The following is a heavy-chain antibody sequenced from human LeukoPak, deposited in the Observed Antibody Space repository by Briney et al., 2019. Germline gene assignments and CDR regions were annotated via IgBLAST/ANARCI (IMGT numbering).Heavy chain of an antibody. CDR1: GFTFSSYG. CDR3: AKDSSRYYDILTPDY. D-gene: IGHD3-9*01. J-gene: IGHJ4*02. CDR2: IRYDGSNK. Sequence: PGGSLRLSCAASGFTFSSYGMHWVRQAPGKGLEWVAFIRYDGSNKYYADSVKGRFTISRDNSKNTLYLQMNSLRAEDTAVYYCAKDSSRYYDILTPDYWGQGTLVTVSS. V-gene: IGHV3-30*02.